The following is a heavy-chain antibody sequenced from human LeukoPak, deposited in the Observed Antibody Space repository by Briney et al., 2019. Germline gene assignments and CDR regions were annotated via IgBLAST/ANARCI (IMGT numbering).Heavy chain of an antibody. Sequence: GRSLRLSCAASGFTFSSYAMHWVRQAPGKGLEWVAVISYDGSNKYYADSVKGRFTISRDNSKNTLYLQMNSLRAEGTAVYYCATETTVTGEFDYWGQGTLVTVSS. J-gene: IGHJ4*02. D-gene: IGHD4-11*01. CDR1: GFTFSSYA. CDR2: ISYDGSNK. CDR3: ATETTVTGEFDY. V-gene: IGHV3-30-3*01.